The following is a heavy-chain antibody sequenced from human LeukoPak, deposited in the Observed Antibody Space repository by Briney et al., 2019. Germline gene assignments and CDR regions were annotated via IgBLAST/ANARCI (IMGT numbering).Heavy chain of an antibody. D-gene: IGHD1-26*01. CDR3: AFHSGSYSYYYYYYGMDV. V-gene: IGHV3-30*03. CDR2: ISYDGSNK. CDR1: GFTFSSYG. Sequence: PGGSLRLSCAASGFTFSSYGMHWVRQAPGKGLEWVAVISYDGSNKYYADSVKGRFTISRDNYKNTLYLQMNSLRAEDTAVYYCAFHSGSYSYYYYYYGMDVWGQGTTVTVSS. J-gene: IGHJ6*02.